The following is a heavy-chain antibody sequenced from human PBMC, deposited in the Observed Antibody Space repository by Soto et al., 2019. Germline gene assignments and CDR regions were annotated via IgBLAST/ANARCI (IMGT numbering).Heavy chain of an antibody. CDR3: ARHSPYSAMVNRPGIPTTVVPYGMDV. D-gene: IGHD4-17*01. Sequence: PGESLKISCKGSGYSFTSYWIGWVRQMPGKGLEWMGIIYPGDSDTRYSPSFQGQVTISADKSISTAYLQWSSLKASDTAMYYCARHSPYSAMVNRPGIPTTVVPYGMDVWGQGTTVTVSS. V-gene: IGHV5-51*01. J-gene: IGHJ6*02. CDR1: GYSFTSYW. CDR2: IYPGDSDT.